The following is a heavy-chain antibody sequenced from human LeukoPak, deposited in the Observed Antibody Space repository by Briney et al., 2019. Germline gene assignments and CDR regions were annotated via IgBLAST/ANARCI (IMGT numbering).Heavy chain of an antibody. Sequence: SETLSLTCAVYGESFSGYYWSWIRQPAGKGLEWIGRIYTSGSTNYNPSLKSRVTMSVDTSKNQFSLKLSSVTAADTAVYYCARDQAYDSSGYYYFHYSYGMDVWGQGTTVTVSS. J-gene: IGHJ6*02. CDR2: IYTSGST. V-gene: IGHV4-4*07. CDR1: GESFSGYY. CDR3: ARDQAYDSSGYYYFHYSYGMDV. D-gene: IGHD3-22*01.